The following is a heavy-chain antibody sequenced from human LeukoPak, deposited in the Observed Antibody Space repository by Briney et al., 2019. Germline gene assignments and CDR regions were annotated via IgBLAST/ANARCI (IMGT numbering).Heavy chain of an antibody. V-gene: IGHV3-21*01. Sequence: YPGGSLRLSCVASGFTFSSYTMNWVRQAPGKGLEWVSSISSSSSYRYYADSMKGRFTISRDHAKNSLFLQMNSLRAEDTAVYYCARSLFDTSGFYFDHWGQGTLVTVSS. CDR1: GFTFSSYT. D-gene: IGHD3-22*01. J-gene: IGHJ4*02. CDR2: ISSSSSYR. CDR3: ARSLFDTSGFYFDH.